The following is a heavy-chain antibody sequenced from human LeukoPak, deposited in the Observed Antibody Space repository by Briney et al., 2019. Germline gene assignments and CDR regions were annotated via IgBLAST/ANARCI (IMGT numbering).Heavy chain of an antibody. J-gene: IGHJ5*02. D-gene: IGHD3-16*02. CDR1: GYTFTSYY. CDR2: INPSGGST. V-gene: IGHV1-46*01. Sequence: GASVKVSCKASGYTFTSYYMHWVRQAPGQGLEWMGIINPSGGSTSYAQRFQGRVTMTRDTSIGTAYMELSSLRSEDTAVYYCARGPLVRLPSSFDPWGQGTLVTVSS. CDR3: ARGPLVRLPSSFDP.